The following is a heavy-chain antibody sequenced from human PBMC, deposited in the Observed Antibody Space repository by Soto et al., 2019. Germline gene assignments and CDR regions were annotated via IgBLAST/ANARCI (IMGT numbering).Heavy chain of an antibody. D-gene: IGHD6-13*01. CDR1: GYTFSDSA. CDR2: IRSKANSYAT. Sequence: EVQLVESGGGLVQPGGSLKLSCAASGYTFSDSAMHWVRQASGKGLEWVGRIRSKANSYATVYAASVKGRFTISRDDSKNTLYLQMNSLRPEDTAGYYCARDRDVKAAAYNFDYWGQGTLVTVFS. CDR3: ARDRDVKAAAYNFDY. J-gene: IGHJ4*02. V-gene: IGHV3-73*02.